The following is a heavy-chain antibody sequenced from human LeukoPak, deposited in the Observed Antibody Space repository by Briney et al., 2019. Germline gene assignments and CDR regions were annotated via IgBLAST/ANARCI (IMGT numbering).Heavy chain of an antibody. Sequence: GGSLRLSCAASGFTFSSYTMHWIRQAPGKGLEWVSSISGSNSYIFYANSVKGRFTVSRDNAKDSLYLQMNSLRAEDTAVYYCARALTTLTYEGYWGQGTLVTVSS. CDR1: GFTFSSYT. CDR2: ISGSNSYI. CDR3: ARALTTLTYEGY. J-gene: IGHJ4*02. D-gene: IGHD1-1*01. V-gene: IGHV3-21*01.